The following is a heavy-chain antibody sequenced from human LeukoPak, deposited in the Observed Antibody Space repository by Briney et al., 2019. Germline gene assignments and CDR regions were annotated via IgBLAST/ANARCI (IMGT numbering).Heavy chain of an antibody. V-gene: IGHV3-53*04. CDR3: ARGEVYDSSGYYLYGMDV. D-gene: IGHD3-22*01. CDR2: IYSGGST. Sequence: GSLRLSCAASGFTVSSNYMSWVRQAPGKGLEWVSVIYSGGSTYYADSVKGRFTISRPNSKNTLYLQMNSLRAEDTAVYYCARGEVYDSSGYYLYGMDVWSQGTTVTVSS. J-gene: IGHJ6*02. CDR1: GFTVSSNY.